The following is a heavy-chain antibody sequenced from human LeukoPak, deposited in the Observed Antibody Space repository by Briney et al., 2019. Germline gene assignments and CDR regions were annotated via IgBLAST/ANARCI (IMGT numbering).Heavy chain of an antibody. D-gene: IGHD3-3*01. CDR2: ISVYNGNT. CDR1: GYTFTSYA. CDR3: ARYYDFWSGYLDY. J-gene: IGHJ4*02. V-gene: IGHV1-18*01. Sequence: ASVKVSCKASGYTFTSYAMNWVRQAPGQGLEWMGWISVYNGNTNYAQKLQGRVTMTTDTSTSTAYMELRSLRSDDTAVYYCARYYDFWSGYLDYWGQGTLVTVSS.